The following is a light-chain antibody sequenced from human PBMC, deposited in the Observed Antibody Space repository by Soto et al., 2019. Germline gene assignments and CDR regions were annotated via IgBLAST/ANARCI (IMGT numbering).Light chain of an antibody. V-gene: IGKV3-20*01. CDR3: QHYGSSPWT. CDR1: QSVSSTF. Sequence: EIVLTQSPGTLSLSPGERATLSCRASQSVSSTFFAWYQQKPGQAPRLLIYGASSRATGIPDKFSASGSGTDFTLTISRLEPEDFAVYYCQHYGSSPWTFGQGTKVEVK. J-gene: IGKJ1*01. CDR2: GAS.